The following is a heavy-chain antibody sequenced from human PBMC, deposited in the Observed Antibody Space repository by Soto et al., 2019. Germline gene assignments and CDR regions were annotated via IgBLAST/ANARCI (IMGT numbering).Heavy chain of an antibody. CDR3: AKVRVRGYSGYDSDDY. CDR2: ISYDGSNK. Sequence: GGSLRLSCAASGFTFSSYGMHWVRQAPGKGLEWVAVISYDGSNKYYADSVKGRFTISRDNSKNTLYLQMNSLRAEDTAVYYCAKVRVRGYSGYDSDDYWGQGTLVTVSS. V-gene: IGHV3-30*18. CDR1: GFTFSSYG. J-gene: IGHJ4*02. D-gene: IGHD5-12*01.